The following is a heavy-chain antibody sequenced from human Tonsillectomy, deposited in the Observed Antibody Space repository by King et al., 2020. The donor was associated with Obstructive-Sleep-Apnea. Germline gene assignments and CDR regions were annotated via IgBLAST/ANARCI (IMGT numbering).Heavy chain of an antibody. CDR3: ARENPTTILRPANWFDP. CDR2: IYYSGST. CDR1: GGSISSGGYY. Sequence: VQLQESGPGLVKPSQTLSLTCTVSGGSISSGGYYWSWIHQHPGKGLEWIGYIYYSGSTYYNPSLKSRVTISVDTSKNQFSLKLSSVTAADTAVYYCARENPTTILRPANWFDPWGQGTLVTVSS. V-gene: IGHV4-31*03. D-gene: IGHD1-26*01. J-gene: IGHJ5*02.